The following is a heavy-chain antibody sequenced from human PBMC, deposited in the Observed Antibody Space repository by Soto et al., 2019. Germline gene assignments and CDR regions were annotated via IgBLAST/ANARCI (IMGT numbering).Heavy chain of an antibody. CDR3: AKDEGRVDTAIGH. D-gene: IGHD5-18*01. J-gene: IGHJ5*02. Sequence: EVQLLESGGGLVQPGGSLRLSCTASGFTFSSYAMTWVRQVPGKGLEWVSTISTSGSSTYYTESVKGRLTISRDNSKNRPYSRMNILRAEETAVYHCAKDEGRVDTAIGHWCQGTLVTVSS. CDR1: GFTFSSYA. V-gene: IGHV3-23*01. CDR2: ISTSGSST.